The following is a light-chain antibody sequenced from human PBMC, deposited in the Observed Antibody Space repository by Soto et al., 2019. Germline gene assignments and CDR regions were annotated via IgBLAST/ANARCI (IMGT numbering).Light chain of an antibody. CDR3: QQLNSYPRT. V-gene: IGKV1-9*01. CDR1: QGISNY. J-gene: IGKJ1*01. Sequence: DIQLTQSPSFLSASVGDRVTIACRASQGISNYLAWYQQKAGKAPNLLIYDASTLRSGVPSRFSGSGSGTEFTLTISSLQPEDFATYYCQQLNSYPRTFGQGTKVEIK. CDR2: DAS.